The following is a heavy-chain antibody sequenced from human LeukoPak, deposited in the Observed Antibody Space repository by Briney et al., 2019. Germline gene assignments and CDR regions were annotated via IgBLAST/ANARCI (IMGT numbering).Heavy chain of an antibody. D-gene: IGHD2-2*03. Sequence: HGESLKISCKGSGYSFTSYWIGWVRQMPGKGLEWMGIIYPGDSDTRYSPSFQGQVTISADKSISTAYLQWSSLKASDTAMYYCARISMDIVVVPAAIPYYFDYWGQGTLVTVSS. CDR2: IYPGDSDT. CDR1: GYSFTSYW. J-gene: IGHJ4*02. CDR3: ARISMDIVVVPAAIPYYFDY. V-gene: IGHV5-51*01.